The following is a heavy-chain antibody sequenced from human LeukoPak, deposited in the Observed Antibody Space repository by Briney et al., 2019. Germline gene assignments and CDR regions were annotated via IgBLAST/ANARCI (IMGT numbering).Heavy chain of an antibody. CDR3: ARIGYSNWGDALDI. CDR2: ITSSSNTI. Sequence: SGGSLRLSCAASGFTFSNYAMHWVRQAPGKGLEWVSSITSSSNTIYYADSVKGRFTISRDNAKNSLYLQMNSLRDEGSAVYYCARIGYSNWGDALDIWGQGTMVTASS. V-gene: IGHV3-48*02. J-gene: IGHJ3*02. D-gene: IGHD6-13*01. CDR1: GFTFSNYA.